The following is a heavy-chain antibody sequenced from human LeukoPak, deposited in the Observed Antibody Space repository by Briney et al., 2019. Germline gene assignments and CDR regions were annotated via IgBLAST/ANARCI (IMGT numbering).Heavy chain of an antibody. Sequence: PGGSLRLSCAASGFTFSSYGMHWVRQAPGKGLEWVAVISYDGSNKYYADSVKGRFTISRDNSKNTLYLQMNSLRAEDTAVYYCARGAYSSSWYAFDYWGQGTLVTVSS. CDR2: ISYDGSNK. J-gene: IGHJ4*02. D-gene: IGHD6-13*01. CDR1: GFTFSSYG. V-gene: IGHV3-30*19. CDR3: ARGAYSSSWYAFDY.